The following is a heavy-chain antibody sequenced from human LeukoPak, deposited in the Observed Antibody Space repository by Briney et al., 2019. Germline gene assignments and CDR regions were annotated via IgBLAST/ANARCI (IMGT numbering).Heavy chain of an antibody. CDR2: IYDSGNS. D-gene: IGHD3-22*01. CDR1: GGSISNYY. J-gene: IGHJ4*02. Sequence: SETLSLTCTVSGGSISNYYWSWIRQPPGKGLEWIGYIYDSGNSDYNPSPKSRVAISMDTSKNQFSLRLTSVTATDTAVYYCARHPAFYYDSLGEFDYWGQGALVTVSS. CDR3: ARHPAFYYDSLGEFDY. V-gene: IGHV4-59*08.